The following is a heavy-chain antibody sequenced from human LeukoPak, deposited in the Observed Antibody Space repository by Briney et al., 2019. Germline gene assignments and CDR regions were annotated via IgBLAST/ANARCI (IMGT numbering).Heavy chain of an antibody. D-gene: IGHD3-9*01. CDR3: ARGPYYNTLTGFRGRILGFDY. J-gene: IGHJ4*02. Sequence: PGGSLRLSCAASGFTFSSYAMHWVRQAPGKELEWVAFIRYDGSNKYYADSVKGRFTISRDNSKNTLYLQMDSLRAEDTAVYYCARGPYYNTLTGFRGRILGFDYWGQGTLDTVSS. CDR2: IRYDGSNK. CDR1: GFTFSSYA. V-gene: IGHV3-30*02.